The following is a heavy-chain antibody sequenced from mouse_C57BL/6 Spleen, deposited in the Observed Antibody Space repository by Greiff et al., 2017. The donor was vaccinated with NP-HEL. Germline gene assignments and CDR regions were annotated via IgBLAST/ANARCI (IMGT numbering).Heavy chain of an antibody. CDR2: IYPGDGDT. V-gene: IGHV1-80*01. CDR1: GYAFSSYW. D-gene: IGHD1-1*01. J-gene: IGHJ1*03. Sequence: QVQLQQSGAELVKPGASVKISCKASGYAFSSYWMNWVKQRPGKGLEWIGQIYPGDGDTNYNGKFKGKATLTADKSSSTAYMQLSSLTSEDSAVYFCARDGGTTDWYFDVWGTGTTVTVSS. CDR3: ARDGGTTDWYFDV.